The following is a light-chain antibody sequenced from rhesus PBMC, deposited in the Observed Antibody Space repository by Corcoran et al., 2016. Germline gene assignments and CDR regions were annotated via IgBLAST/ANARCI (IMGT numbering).Light chain of an antibody. J-gene: IGKJ4*01. CDR2: YAN. Sequence: DIQMSQSPSSLSASVGDRVTITCRASQGITSYLNWYQQKPGKAPKLLIYYANSFASGVPSGFSGSGSGTKFTLTSSGLQPGDFATYYCQQGNSNPLTFGGGTKVEIK. CDR3: QQGNSNPLT. V-gene: IGKV1-32*02. CDR1: QGITSY.